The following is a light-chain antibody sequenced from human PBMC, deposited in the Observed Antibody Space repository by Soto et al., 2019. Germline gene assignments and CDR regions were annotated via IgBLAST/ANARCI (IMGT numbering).Light chain of an antibody. CDR3: GQFVSAPPRT. J-gene: IGKJ1*01. CDR1: QSVSSTF. CDR2: GVS. Sequence: EIVLTQSPGTLSLSPGERATLSCRASQSVSSTFLAWYQQKPGQAPRLLIFGVSNRATGIPDRFSGSGSGTDFTLTISRLGPEDFAVYYCGQFVSAPPRTFGQGTKVDIK. V-gene: IGKV3-20*01.